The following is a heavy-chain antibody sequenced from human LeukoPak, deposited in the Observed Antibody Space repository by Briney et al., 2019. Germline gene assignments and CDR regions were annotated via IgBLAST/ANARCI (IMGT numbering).Heavy chain of an antibody. J-gene: IGHJ3*02. V-gene: IGHV3-74*01. D-gene: IGHD3-10*02. CDR2: VNGDGNIT. CDR1: GFTFSSYW. Sequence: GGSLRLSCAASGFTFSSYWMHWVRQAPGKGLVWLSRVNGDGNITTYADSVRGRFTISRDNAKNTLYLQMNSLRAEDTAMYYCARRGLVPAFDIWGQGTMVSVTS. CDR3: ARRGLVPAFDI.